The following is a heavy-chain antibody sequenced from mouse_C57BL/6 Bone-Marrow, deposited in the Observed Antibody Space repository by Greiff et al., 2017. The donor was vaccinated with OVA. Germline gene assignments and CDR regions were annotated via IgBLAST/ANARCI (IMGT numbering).Heavy chain of an antibody. Sequence: QVTLKESGPGILQPSQTLSLTCSFSGFSLSTFGMGVGWIRPPSGKGLEWLAHIWWGDDKYYNPALKRRPPTAKDTSRNQVFHKIAKVDTADTATYYCARMGSRLYFDYWGQGTTLTVSS. J-gene: IGHJ2*01. V-gene: IGHV8-8*01. CDR2: IWWGDDK. CDR3: ARMGSRLYFDY. CDR1: GFSLSTFGMG.